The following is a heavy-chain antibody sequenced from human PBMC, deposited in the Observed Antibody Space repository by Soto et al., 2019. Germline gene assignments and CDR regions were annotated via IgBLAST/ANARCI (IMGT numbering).Heavy chain of an antibody. J-gene: IGHJ5*02. CDR2: IYGNDDT. CDR1: GFSLSTNEVG. V-gene: IGHV2-5*01. Sequence: SGPTLVNPTQSLTLTCTFSGFSLSTNEVGVGWIRQPPGKALEWLALIYGNDDTRYSPSLKTRLTITKDTSKNQVVLTLTTVDPMDTATYYCARWYYYDSSGHYYHYFDPWGQGTLVTVS. CDR3: ARWYYYDSSGHYYHYFDP. D-gene: IGHD3-22*01.